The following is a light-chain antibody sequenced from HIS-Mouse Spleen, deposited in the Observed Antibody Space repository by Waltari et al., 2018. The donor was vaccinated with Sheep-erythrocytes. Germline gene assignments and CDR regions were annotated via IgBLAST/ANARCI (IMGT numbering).Light chain of an antibody. CDR2: EGS. Sequence: QSALTQPASVSGSPGQSITISCTGTSSDVGSYNLVSWYQQHPGKAPKLMNYEGSKRPSLVSNRFSGSKSGNTASLTISVLQAEDEADYYCCSHAGSSTWVFGGGTKLTVL. CDR1: SSDVGSYNL. CDR3: CSHAGSSTWV. J-gene: IGLJ3*02. V-gene: IGLV2-23*01.